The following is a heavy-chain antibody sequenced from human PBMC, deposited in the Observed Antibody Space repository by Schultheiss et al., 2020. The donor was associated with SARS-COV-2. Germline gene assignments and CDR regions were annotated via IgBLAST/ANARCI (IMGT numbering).Heavy chain of an antibody. D-gene: IGHD3-3*01. CDR3: ARHARVYYDVWSGDKKYYFDY. CDR2: INHSGST. CDR1: GGSINNYF. Sequence: SETLSLTCTVSGGSINNYFWSWIRQPPGRGLEWIGEINHSGSTNYNPSLKSRVTISVDTSKNQFSLKLSSVTAADTAVYFCARHARVYYDVWSGDKKYYFDYWGQGTLVTVSS. J-gene: IGHJ4*02. V-gene: IGHV4-59*08.